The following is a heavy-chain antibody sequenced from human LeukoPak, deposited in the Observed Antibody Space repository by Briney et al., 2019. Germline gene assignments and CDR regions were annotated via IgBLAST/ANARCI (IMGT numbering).Heavy chain of an antibody. J-gene: IGHJ4*02. Sequence: GGSLRLSCAASGFTFSSYDMHWVPQSTGKGLEWVSGIGTDGDTYYPGSVKGRFTISRGNAKNSLYLQMNSLRAGDTAVYYCARALGTTQFDYWGQGTLVTVSS. CDR1: GFTFSSYD. CDR2: IGTDGDT. V-gene: IGHV3-13*01. CDR3: ARALGTTQFDY. D-gene: IGHD1-26*01.